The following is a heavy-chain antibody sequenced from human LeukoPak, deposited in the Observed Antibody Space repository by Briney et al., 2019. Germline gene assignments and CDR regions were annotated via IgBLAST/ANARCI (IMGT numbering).Heavy chain of an antibody. CDR3: ARGRQQLNVWYRHYYYYMDV. D-gene: IGHD6-13*01. CDR1: GYTFTSYD. V-gene: IGHV1-8*01. CDR2: MNPNSGNT. J-gene: IGHJ6*03. Sequence: ASVKVSCKASGYTFTSYDINWVRQAAGQRLEWMGWMNPNSGNTGYAQKFQGRVTMTRNTSISTAYMELCSLRSEDTAVYYCARGRQQLNVWYRHYYYYMDVWGKGTTVTVSS.